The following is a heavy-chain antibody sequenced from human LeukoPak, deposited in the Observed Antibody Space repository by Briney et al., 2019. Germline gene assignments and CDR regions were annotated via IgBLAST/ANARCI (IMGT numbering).Heavy chain of an antibody. CDR1: GYTFTGYY. J-gene: IGHJ6*03. V-gene: IGHV1-2*02. CDR2: INPNSGGK. CDR3: ARGDTAMVGYYYYYYYMDV. D-gene: IGHD5-18*01. Sequence: ASVKVSCRASGYTFTGYYMHWVRQAPGQGLEWMGWINPNSGGKNYAQKFQGRVTMTRDTSISTAYMELSRLRSGDPAVYYCARGDTAMVGYYYYYYYMDVGGKGTTVTVPS.